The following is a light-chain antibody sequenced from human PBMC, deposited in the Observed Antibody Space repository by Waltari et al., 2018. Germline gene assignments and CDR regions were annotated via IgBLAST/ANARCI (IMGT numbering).Light chain of an antibody. V-gene: IGKV3-11*01. CDR1: QSVTTY. J-gene: IGKJ5*01. Sequence: EIVLTQSPATLSLSPGDTATLSCRASQSVTTYLAWYQQKPGQTPRLLIYDASNRATGIPARFSASGSGTDFTLTISSLEPEDFAVYCCQQRSNWPITFGQGTRLEIK. CDR3: QQRSNWPIT. CDR2: DAS.